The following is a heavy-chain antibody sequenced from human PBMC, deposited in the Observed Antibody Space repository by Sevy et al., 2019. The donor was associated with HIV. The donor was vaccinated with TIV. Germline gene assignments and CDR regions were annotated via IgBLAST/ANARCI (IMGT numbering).Heavy chain of an antibody. CDR2: TYYRSKWYS. D-gene: IGHD1-7*01. J-gene: IGHJ6*02. Sequence: SQTLSLTCAISGDSVSTSSATWNCFRLSPSRGLEWLGRTYYRSKWYSDYEVSVKGRVTINPDTSKNQFSLHLEPVTPEDTAVYFCARGDELNSYYYGMDVWGQGTTVTVSS. CDR3: ARGDELNSYYYGMDV. CDR1: GDSVSTSSAT. V-gene: IGHV6-1*01.